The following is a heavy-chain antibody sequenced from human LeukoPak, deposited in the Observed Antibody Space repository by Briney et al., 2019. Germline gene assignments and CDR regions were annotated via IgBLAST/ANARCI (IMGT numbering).Heavy chain of an antibody. D-gene: IGHD3-3*01. CDR3: ARSGAAYYDFWSGYRGAFDI. CDR1: GYSSSSGYY. J-gene: IGHJ3*02. V-gene: IGHV4-38-2*02. Sequence: SETLSLTSTVSGYSSSSGYYWGWIRQPPGKGLEWIGSIYHSGSTYYNPSLKSRVTISVDTSKNQFSLKLSSVTAADTAVYYRARSGAAYYDFWSGYRGAFDIWGQGTMVTVSS. CDR2: IYHSGST.